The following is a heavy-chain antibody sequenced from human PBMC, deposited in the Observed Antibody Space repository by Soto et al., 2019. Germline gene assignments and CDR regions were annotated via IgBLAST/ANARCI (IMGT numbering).Heavy chain of an antibody. J-gene: IGHJ5*02. Sequence: GSLSLSCAASGFTFSSYGMHWVRQAPGKGLEWVAVIWYDGSNKYYADSVKGRFTISRDNSKNTLYLQMNSLRAEDTAVYYCARESGYCSGGSCGQRFDPWGQGTLVTVSS. CDR2: IWYDGSNK. CDR3: ARESGYCSGGSCGQRFDP. D-gene: IGHD2-15*01. CDR1: GFTFSSYG. V-gene: IGHV3-33*01.